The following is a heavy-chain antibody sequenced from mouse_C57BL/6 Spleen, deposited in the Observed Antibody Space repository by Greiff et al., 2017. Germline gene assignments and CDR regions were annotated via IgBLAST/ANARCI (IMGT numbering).Heavy chain of an antibody. CDR3: ARGYGSSWFAY. J-gene: IGHJ3*01. CDR2: INPSSGYT. V-gene: IGHV1-7*01. CDR1: GYTITSYW. Sequence: VKLQESGAELAKPGASVKLSCKASGYTITSYWMHWVKQRHGKGREWIGYINPSSGYTKYNQKFKDKATLTADKSSNTAYMQLSSLTYEDTAVYYCARGYGSSWFAYWGQGTLVTVSA. D-gene: IGHD1-1*01.